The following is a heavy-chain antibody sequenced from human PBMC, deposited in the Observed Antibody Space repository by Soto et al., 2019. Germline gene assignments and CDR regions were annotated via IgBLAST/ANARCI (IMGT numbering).Heavy chain of an antibody. D-gene: IGHD1-26*01. CDR1: GSTFNNFA. J-gene: IGHJ4*02. CDR3: ARAIKRWEVNYYFDF. Sequence: QVVLLQSGAEVKAPGSLVRVSCQVSGSTFNNFAFSWVRQAPGHGPEWMGGIVVDSDTAEYSQRFQDRVTITADTSTDTLYMELGSLTFEDTAVYYCARAIKRWEVNYYFDFWGQGTLVTVSS. V-gene: IGHV1-69*06. CDR2: IVVDSDTA.